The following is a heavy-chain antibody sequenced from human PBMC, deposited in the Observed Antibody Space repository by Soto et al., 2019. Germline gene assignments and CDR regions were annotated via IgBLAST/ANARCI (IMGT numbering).Heavy chain of an antibody. Sequence: GESLKISCKGSGYSFTSYWIGWVRQMPGKGLEWMGIIYPGDSDTRYSPSFQGQVTISADKSISTAYLQWSSLKASDTAMYYCARHGLAVGATKIYYYYYGMDVWGQGTTVTVYS. V-gene: IGHV5-51*01. D-gene: IGHD1-26*01. CDR1: GYSFTSYW. CDR3: ARHGLAVGATKIYYYYYGMDV. J-gene: IGHJ6*02. CDR2: IYPGDSDT.